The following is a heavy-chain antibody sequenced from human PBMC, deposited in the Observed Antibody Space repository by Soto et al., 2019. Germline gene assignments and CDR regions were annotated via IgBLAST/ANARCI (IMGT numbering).Heavy chain of an antibody. D-gene: IGHD5-18*01. Sequence: EVQLLESGGGLVRPGGSLRLSCAASGFTFRSYAMSWVRQAPGKGLEWVSTISGSDGRTYSTDSVKGRFTISRDNSRNTAYLQMNSLRVEDTAVYYCAKGVSQYTPLALFDYWGRGTLVTVSS. CDR3: AKGVSQYTPLALFDY. V-gene: IGHV3-23*01. CDR2: ISGSDGRT. CDR1: GFTFRSYA. J-gene: IGHJ4*02.